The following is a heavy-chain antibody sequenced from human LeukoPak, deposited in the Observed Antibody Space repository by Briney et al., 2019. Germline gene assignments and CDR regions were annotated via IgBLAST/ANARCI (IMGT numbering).Heavy chain of an antibody. J-gene: IGHJ3*02. Sequence: GGSLRLSCAASGFTFSSYSMNWVRQPPGKGLEWVSSISSSSSYIYYADTVKGRFTISRDNAKNSLYLQMNSLRAEDTAVYYCARVAGSDAFDIWGQGTMVTVSS. V-gene: IGHV3-21*01. D-gene: IGHD3-10*01. CDR3: ARVAGSDAFDI. CDR2: ISSSSSYI. CDR1: GFTFSSYS.